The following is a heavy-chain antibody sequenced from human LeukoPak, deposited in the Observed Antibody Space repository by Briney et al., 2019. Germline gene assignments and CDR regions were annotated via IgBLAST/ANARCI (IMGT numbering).Heavy chain of an antibody. Sequence: SETLSLTCAVYGGSFSGYYWSWIRQPPGKGLEWIGEINHSGSTNYNPSLKSRVTISVDTSKNQFSVKLSSVTAADTAVYYCARGTYYYDSSGHYYVVKNRYYFDYWGQGTPVTVSS. CDR1: GGSFSGYY. CDR3: ARGTYYYDSSGHYYVVKNRYYFDY. V-gene: IGHV4-34*01. J-gene: IGHJ4*02. CDR2: INHSGST. D-gene: IGHD3-22*01.